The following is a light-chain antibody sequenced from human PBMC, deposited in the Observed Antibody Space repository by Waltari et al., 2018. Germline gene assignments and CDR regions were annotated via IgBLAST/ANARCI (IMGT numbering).Light chain of an antibody. V-gene: IGKV3-20*01. CDR3: QQYGSSPWT. CDR1: QSVSRD. Sequence: EMVMTQSPATLSVSPGVRATLSCRASQSVSRDLAWYQQKSGQAPRLLIYGASSRATGIPDRFSGSGSGTDFTLTISRLEPEDFAVYYCQQYGSSPWTFGQGTKVEIK. CDR2: GAS. J-gene: IGKJ1*01.